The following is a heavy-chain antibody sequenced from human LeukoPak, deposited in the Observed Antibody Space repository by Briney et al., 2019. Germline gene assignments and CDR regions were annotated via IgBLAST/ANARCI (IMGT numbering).Heavy chain of an antibody. CDR1: GYTFTDYY. Sequence: ASVKISCKVSGYTFTDYYMHWVQQAPGKGLEWMGLVDPEDGETIYAEKFQGRVTITADTSTDTAYMELSSLRSEDTAVYYCATTNTHDWDNSHDYWGQGTLVTVSS. J-gene: IGHJ4*02. CDR2: VDPEDGET. CDR3: ATTNTHDWDNSHDY. D-gene: IGHD1/OR15-1a*01. V-gene: IGHV1-69-2*01.